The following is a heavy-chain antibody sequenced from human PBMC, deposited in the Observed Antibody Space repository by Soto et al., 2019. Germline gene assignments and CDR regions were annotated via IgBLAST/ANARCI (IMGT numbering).Heavy chain of an antibody. CDR3: ARPTRYYYDSSGQSAWFDP. D-gene: IGHD3-22*01. CDR2: IIPIFGTA. CDR1: GCTFSSYA. Sequence: QIQLVQSGAEVKKPGSSVKVSCKASGCTFSSYAISWVRQAPGQGLERMGGIIPIFGTANYAQKFQGRVTITADESTSTAYMELSSLRSEDTAVYYCARPTRYYYDSSGQSAWFDPWGQGTLVTVSS. J-gene: IGHJ5*02. V-gene: IGHV1-69*12.